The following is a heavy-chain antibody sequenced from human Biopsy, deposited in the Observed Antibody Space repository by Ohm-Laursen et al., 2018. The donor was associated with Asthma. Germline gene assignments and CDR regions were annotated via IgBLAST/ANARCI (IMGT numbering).Heavy chain of an antibody. V-gene: IGHV3-30*03. D-gene: IGHD6-13*01. Sequence: SLRLSCAASGFVFRSHAMHWVRQAPGKGLEWVAVVSYDGGVAHYADSMKGRFTISRDNAKSTLYLQMNSLRAEDTAVYYCLRDTLGYYFDIWGQGTQVTVSS. CDR1: GFVFRSHA. CDR3: LRDTLGYYFDI. CDR2: VSYDGGVA. J-gene: IGHJ4*02.